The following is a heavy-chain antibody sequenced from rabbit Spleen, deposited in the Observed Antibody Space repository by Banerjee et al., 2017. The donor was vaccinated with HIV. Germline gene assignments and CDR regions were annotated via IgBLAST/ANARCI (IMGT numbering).Heavy chain of an antibody. Sequence: GLVQPGGSLKLSYKASGFSFSSNDYMCWVRQAPGKGLEWIGCIDTGSGSTYYPNWAKGRFTISKTSSTTVTLQMTSLTAADTATYFCARRYLYDMTFKLWGQGTLVTVS. CDR3: ARRYLYDMTFKL. J-gene: IGHJ4*01. CDR2: IDTGSGST. V-gene: IGHV1S40*01. CDR1: GFSFSSNDY. D-gene: IGHD6-1*01.